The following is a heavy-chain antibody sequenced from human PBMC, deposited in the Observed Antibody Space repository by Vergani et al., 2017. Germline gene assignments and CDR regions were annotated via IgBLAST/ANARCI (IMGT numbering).Heavy chain of an antibody. Sequence: QVQLVESGGGVVQPGRSLRLSCAASGFTFSSYAMHWVRQAPGKGLEWVAVISYDGSNKYYADSVKGRFTISRDNSKNTLYLQMNSLRAEDTAVYYCARDMGGQGITIFGVVDDDAFDIWGQGTMVTVSS. CDR2: ISYDGSNK. J-gene: IGHJ3*02. CDR3: ARDMGGQGITIFGVVDDDAFDI. CDR1: GFTFSSYA. D-gene: IGHD3-3*01. V-gene: IGHV3-30-3*01.